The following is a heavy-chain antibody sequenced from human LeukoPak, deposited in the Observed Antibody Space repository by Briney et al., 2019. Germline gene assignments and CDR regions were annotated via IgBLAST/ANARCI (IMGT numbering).Heavy chain of an antibody. CDR2: TNPNSGGT. CDR1: GYTFTGYY. J-gene: IGHJ4*02. D-gene: IGHD5-12*01. V-gene: IGHV1-2*02. CDR3: ARAGSGYDYAD. Sequence: ASVKVSCKASGYTFTGYYMHWVRQAPGQGLEWMGWTNPNSGGTYSAQKFQGRVTMTRDTSISTAYMDLSSLRSDDTAVYYCARAGSGYDYADWGQGTLVTVSS.